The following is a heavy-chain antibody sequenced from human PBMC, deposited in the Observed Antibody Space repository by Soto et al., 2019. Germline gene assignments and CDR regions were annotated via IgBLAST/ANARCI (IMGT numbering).Heavy chain of an antibody. D-gene: IGHD1-26*01. CDR1: GYTFTSYG. J-gene: IGHJ3*02. CDR2: ISVYNGNT. V-gene: IGHV1-18*01. CDR3: AGVSCGTYQHAFDI. Sequence: QFQLVQSGGEVKKPGASVKVSCKASGYTFTSYGISWVRQAPGQGLEWMGWISVYNGNTNYAENFQGRVTMTSDTTESTAYMAMGSLRLYDAAVVYCAGVSCGTYQHAFDIGGLGTMVTVSS.